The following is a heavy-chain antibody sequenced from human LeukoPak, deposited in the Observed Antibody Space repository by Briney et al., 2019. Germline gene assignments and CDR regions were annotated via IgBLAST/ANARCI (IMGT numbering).Heavy chain of an antibody. CDR2: MNPNSGNT. Sequence: ASVTVSCKASGYTFTTYEIHWVRQATGQGLEWMGWMNPNSGNTGYVQNFQGRVTITRTTSINTAYMELSSLRSEDTAVYYCARGASRSFDYWGQGTLVTVSS. J-gene: IGHJ4*02. V-gene: IGHV1-8*03. CDR3: ARGASRSFDY. CDR1: GYTFTTYE.